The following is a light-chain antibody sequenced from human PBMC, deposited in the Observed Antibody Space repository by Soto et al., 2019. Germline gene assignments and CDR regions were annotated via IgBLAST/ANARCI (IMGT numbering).Light chain of an antibody. J-gene: IGLJ2*01. Sequence: QSALTQPPSVSGSPGQSVAISCSGTSSDVGGYNYVSWYQQHPGKAPKLMIYDVNKRPSGVPDRFSGSKSGNTASLTVSGLQAEDEADYYCISYAGSNNPAFGGGTKLTVL. CDR1: SSDVGGYNY. V-gene: IGLV2-8*01. CDR3: ISYAGSNNPA. CDR2: DVN.